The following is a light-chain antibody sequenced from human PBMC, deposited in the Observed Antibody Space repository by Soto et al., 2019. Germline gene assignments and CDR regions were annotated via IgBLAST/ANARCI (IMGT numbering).Light chain of an antibody. Sequence: EIVLTQSPGTLSVSPGERATLSCRSSQSVSSSYLAWYQQKPGQAPSLLIYGASRRATGIPDRFSGSGSGTAGTITISRLEPEDFAVYYCQQYDSSPITFGQGTRLEIK. CDR2: GAS. CDR1: QSVSSSY. CDR3: QQYDSSPIT. V-gene: IGKV3-20*01. J-gene: IGKJ5*01.